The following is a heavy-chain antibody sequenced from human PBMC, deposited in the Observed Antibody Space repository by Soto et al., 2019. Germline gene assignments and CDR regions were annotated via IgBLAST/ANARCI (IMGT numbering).Heavy chain of an antibody. J-gene: IGHJ4*02. CDR3: AHRAEGDSSSWYLVY. CDR1: GFSLSTSGVG. D-gene: IGHD6-13*01. CDR2: IYWNDDK. Sequence: QITLKESGPTLVKPTQTLTLTCTFSGFSLSTSGVGVGWISQPPGKALEWLALIYWNDDKRYSPSLKSRLTITKDTSKNQVVLTMTNMDPVDTATYYCAHRAEGDSSSWYLVYWGQGTLVTVSS. V-gene: IGHV2-5*01.